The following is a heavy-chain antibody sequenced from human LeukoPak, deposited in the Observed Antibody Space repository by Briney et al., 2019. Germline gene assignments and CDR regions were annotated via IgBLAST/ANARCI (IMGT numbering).Heavy chain of an antibody. Sequence: SETLSLTCTVSGVSISSYYWSWIRQPPGKGLEWIGYIYYSGSTNYNPSLKSRVTISVDTSKNQFSLKLSSVTAADTAVYYCARGLQDIVVVVAASPYYYYYMDVWGKGTTVTVSS. CDR2: IYYSGST. D-gene: IGHD2-15*01. CDR3: ARGLQDIVVVVAASPYYYYYMDV. J-gene: IGHJ6*03. V-gene: IGHV4-59*01. CDR1: GVSISSYY.